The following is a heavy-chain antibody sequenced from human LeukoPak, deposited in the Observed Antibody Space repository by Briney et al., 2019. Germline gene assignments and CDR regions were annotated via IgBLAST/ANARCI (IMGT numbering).Heavy chain of an antibody. CDR3: ARKGRNSSGWSQTDY. CDR1: GFTFSDYY. CDR2: ISSSGSTI. J-gene: IGHJ4*02. D-gene: IGHD6-19*01. Sequence: GGSLRLSCAASGFTFSDYYMSWIRQAPGKGLEWVSYISSSGSTIYYADSVKGRFTISRDNARNSLYLQMNSLRAEDTAVYYCARKGRNSSGWSQTDYWGQGTLVTVSS. V-gene: IGHV3-11*01.